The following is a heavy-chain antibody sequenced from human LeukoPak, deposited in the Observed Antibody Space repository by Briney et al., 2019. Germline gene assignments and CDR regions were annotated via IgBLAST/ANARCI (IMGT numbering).Heavy chain of an antibody. CDR1: GFTFSGYT. D-gene: IGHD1-26*01. CDR3: ARDTLWE. J-gene: IGHJ4*02. V-gene: IGHV3-30-3*01. CDR2: ISFDGSNK. Sequence: GGSLRLSCAVTGFTFSGYTMHWVRQAPGKGLEWVAVISFDGSNKYYGDSVKGRFTISRDNSKNTLYLQMNSLRPDDTAIYYCARDTLWEWGQGTLVTVSS.